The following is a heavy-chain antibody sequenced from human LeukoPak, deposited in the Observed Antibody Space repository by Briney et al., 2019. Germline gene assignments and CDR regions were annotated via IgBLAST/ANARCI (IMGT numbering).Heavy chain of an antibody. CDR1: GGTFSSYA. D-gene: IGHD2-21*02. J-gene: IGHJ4*02. CDR3: AARVLRCGGDCYLRY. CDR2: IIPILGIA. Sequence: ASVKVSCKASGGTFSSYAISWVRQAPGQGLEWMGRIIPILGIANYAQKFQGRVTITAGKSTSTAYMELSSLRSEDTAVYYCAARVLRCGGDCYLRYWGQGTLVTVSS. V-gene: IGHV1-69*04.